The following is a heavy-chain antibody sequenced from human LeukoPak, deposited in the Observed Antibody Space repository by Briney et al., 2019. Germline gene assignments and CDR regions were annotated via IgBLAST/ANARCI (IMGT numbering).Heavy chain of an antibody. Sequence: ASVKVSCKASGGTFSSYAISWVRQAPGQGLEWMGGIIPIFGTANYAQKFQGRVTITADESTSTAYMELRSLRSDDTAVYYCARVLRYDFWSAYYFDYWGQGTLVTVSS. CDR1: GGTFSSYA. CDR3: ARVLRYDFWSAYYFDY. CDR2: IIPIFGTA. D-gene: IGHD3-3*01. J-gene: IGHJ4*02. V-gene: IGHV1-69*13.